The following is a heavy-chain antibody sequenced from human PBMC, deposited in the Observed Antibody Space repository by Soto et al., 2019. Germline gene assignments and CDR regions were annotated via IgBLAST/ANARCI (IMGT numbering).Heavy chain of an antibody. CDR1: GGTFSSYA. CDR2: IIPIFGTA. J-gene: IGHJ6*02. V-gene: IGHV1-69*13. CDR3: ARAHGKPSDFDIVVVVAATQTYYYGMDV. D-gene: IGHD2-15*01. Sequence: GASVKVSCKASGGTFSSYAISWVRQAPGQGLEWMGGIIPIFGTANYAQKFQGRVTITADESTSTAYMELSSLRSEDTAVYYCARAHGKPSDFDIVVVVAATQTYYYGMDVWGQGTTVTVSS.